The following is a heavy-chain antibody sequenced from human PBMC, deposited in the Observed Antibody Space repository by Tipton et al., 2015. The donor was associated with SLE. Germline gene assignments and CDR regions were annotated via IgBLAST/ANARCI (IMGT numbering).Heavy chain of an antibody. D-gene: IGHD6-19*01. CDR2: IYYSGST. J-gene: IGHJ4*02. V-gene: IGHV4-39*07. CDR1: GGSISSSSYY. CDR3: ARGGLGRLVPLDY. Sequence: TLSLTCTVSGGSISSSSYYWGWIRQPPGKGLEWIGSIYYSGSTYYNPSLKSRVTVSVDTSKNQFSLKLSSVAAADTAVYYCARGGLGRLVPLDYWGQGTLVTVSS.